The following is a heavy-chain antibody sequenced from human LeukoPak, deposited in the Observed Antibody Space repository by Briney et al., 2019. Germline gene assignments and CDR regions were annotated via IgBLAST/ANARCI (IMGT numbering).Heavy chain of an antibody. CDR1: GGSISSGGYY. Sequence: SQTLSLTCTVSGGSISSGGYYWSWIRQHPGKGLEWIGYIYYSGSTYYNPSLKSRVTISVDKSKNQFSLKLSSVTAADTAVYYCARIQYGAYVPEYYFDYWGQGTLVTVSS. CDR3: ARIQYGAYVPEYYFDY. J-gene: IGHJ4*02. D-gene: IGHD4-17*01. CDR2: IYYSGST. V-gene: IGHV4-31*03.